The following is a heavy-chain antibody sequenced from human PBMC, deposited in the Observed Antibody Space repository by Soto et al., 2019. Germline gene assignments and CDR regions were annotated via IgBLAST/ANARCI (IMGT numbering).Heavy chain of an antibody. D-gene: IGHD3-10*01. CDR3: ATTYYFGSGSAY. CDR2: ISSSSSSI. CDR1: GFTFSSYS. Sequence: PGGSLRLSCAASGFTFSSYSMNWVRQAPGKGLEWVSYISSSSSSIYYADSVKGRFTISRDNAKNTLYLQMNSLRAEDTAVYYCATTYYFGSGSAYWGQGTLVTVSS. J-gene: IGHJ4*02. V-gene: IGHV3-48*04.